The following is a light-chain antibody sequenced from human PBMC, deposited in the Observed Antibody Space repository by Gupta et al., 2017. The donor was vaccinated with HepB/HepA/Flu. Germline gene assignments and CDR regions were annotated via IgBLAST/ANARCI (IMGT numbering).Light chain of an antibody. CDR2: VAS. J-gene: IGKJ1*01. CDR1: QSVSSN. Sequence: EIVMTQSPATLSVSPGERATLSCSASQSVSSNLAWYKQKHGQAPRLLIYVASTRATGIPARFSFSGSGTEFTLTISILQSEDFAVDYCQQYNNCPPTWTFGQGTKVEIK. CDR3: QQYNNCPPTWT. V-gene: IGKV3-15*01.